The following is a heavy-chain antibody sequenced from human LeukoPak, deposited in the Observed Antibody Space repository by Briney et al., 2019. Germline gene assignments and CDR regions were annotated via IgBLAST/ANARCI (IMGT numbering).Heavy chain of an antibody. CDR1: GGSISSSNW. J-gene: IGHJ1*01. D-gene: IGHD3-10*01. CDR3: ASSGYYSEYFQH. V-gene: IGHV3-53*01. CDR2: IYSGGST. Sequence: ETLSLTCAVSGGSISSSNWRSWVRQAPGKGLEWVSVIYSGGSTYYADSVKGRFTISRDNSKNTLYLQMNSLRAEDTAVYYCASSGYYSEYFQHWGQGTLVTVSS.